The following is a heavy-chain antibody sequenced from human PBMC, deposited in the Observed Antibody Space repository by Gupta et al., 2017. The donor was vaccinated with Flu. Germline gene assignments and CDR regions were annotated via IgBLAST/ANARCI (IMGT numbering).Heavy chain of an antibody. D-gene: IGHD1-26*01. CDR1: GGSISSYY. V-gene: IGHV4-59*08. CDR3: ATIPLFSGSYNY. CDR2: VHYSGST. J-gene: IGHJ4*02. Sequence: QVQLQESGPGLVKPSETLSLTCTVSGGSISSYYWSWIRQPPGKGLEWIGYVHYSGSTNYNPSLKSRVTMSVDTSKNQFSLKLTSLTAADTAVYYCATIPLFSGSYNYWGQGTLVTVSS.